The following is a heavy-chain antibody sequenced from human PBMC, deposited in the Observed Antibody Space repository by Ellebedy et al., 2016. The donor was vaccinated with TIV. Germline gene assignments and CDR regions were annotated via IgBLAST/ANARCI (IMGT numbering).Heavy chain of an antibody. J-gene: IGHJ4*02. Sequence: AASVTVSCKASGYTFTNYGIIWVRQAPGQGLEWMGWINSYNGNTKYAQKIQGRVTMTTGTSTSTASMELRMLRSDDTAVYDCAIFSEGEGSGYEFFDYWGQGTLVTVSS. CDR1: GYTFTNYG. D-gene: IGHD5-12*01. V-gene: IGHV1-18*04. CDR3: AIFSEGEGSGYEFFDY. CDR2: INSYNGNT.